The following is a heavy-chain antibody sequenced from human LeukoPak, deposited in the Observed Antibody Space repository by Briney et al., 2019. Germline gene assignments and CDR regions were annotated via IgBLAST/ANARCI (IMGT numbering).Heavy chain of an antibody. CDR2: INWNGGST. V-gene: IGHV3-20*04. CDR3: ARCGYGTIYYYYYMDV. D-gene: IGHD1-1*01. J-gene: IGHJ6*03. CDR1: GFTFDDYG. Sequence: GGSLRLSCAASGFTFDDYGMSWVRQAPGKGLEWVSGINWNGGSTVYADSVKGRFTISRDNAKNSLYLQMNSLRAEDTALYYCARCGYGTIYYYYYMDVWGKGTTVTVSS.